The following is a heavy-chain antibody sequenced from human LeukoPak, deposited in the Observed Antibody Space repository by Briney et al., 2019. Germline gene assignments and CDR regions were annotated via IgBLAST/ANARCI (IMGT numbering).Heavy chain of an antibody. V-gene: IGHV1-2*02. CDR3: VRDFDWGPDY. CDR1: GYTFTGHY. D-gene: IGHD3-9*01. CDR2: IYGHDGGT. J-gene: IGHJ4*02. Sequence: ASVKVSCKASGYTFTGHYLHWVRQGPGQGLEWMGWIYGHDGGTNFAQKFQDRVTMTRDTSITTAYMELTSLTPDDTAVYYCVRDFDWGPDYWGQGTLVTVSS.